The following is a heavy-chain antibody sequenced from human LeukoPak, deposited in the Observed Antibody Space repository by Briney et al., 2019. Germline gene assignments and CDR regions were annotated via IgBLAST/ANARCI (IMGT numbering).Heavy chain of an antibody. Sequence: PPETLSLTCTVSGGSINNYYWTWIRQSPGKRLEWIGQVFYTGSTRYNPSLESRVTISLDTSRIQFSLILTSVTAADTAVYYCAKVDRNYFDWFDPWGQGTLVIVSS. CDR1: GGSINNYY. CDR2: VFYTGST. CDR3: AKVDRNYFDWFDP. V-gene: IGHV4-59*01. D-gene: IGHD4-4*01. J-gene: IGHJ5*02.